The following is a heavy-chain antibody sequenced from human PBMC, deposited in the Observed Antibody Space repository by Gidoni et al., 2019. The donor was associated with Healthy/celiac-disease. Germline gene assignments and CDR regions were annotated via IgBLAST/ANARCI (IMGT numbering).Heavy chain of an antibody. V-gene: IGHV1-46*01. J-gene: IGHJ4*02. CDR3: AREGSGWYDY. D-gene: IGHD6-19*01. CDR1: GYTFTSYY. CDR2: SNPSGGST. Sequence: QVQLVQSGAEVKKPGASVQVSCQASGYTFTSYYMHWVRQAPGQGLEWMGISNPSGGSTSYAQKFQGRVTMTRDTSTSTVYMELSSLRSEDTAVYYCAREGSGWYDYWGQGTLVTVSS.